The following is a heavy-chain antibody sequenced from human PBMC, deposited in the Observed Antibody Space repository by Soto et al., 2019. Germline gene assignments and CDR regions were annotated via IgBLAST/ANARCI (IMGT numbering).Heavy chain of an antibody. CDR2: IIPIFGTA. J-gene: IGHJ6*02. V-gene: IGHV1-69*06. CDR1: GGTFSSYS. Sequence: PSVKVSCKASGGTFSSYSISWVRQAPGQGLEWMGGIIPIFGTANYAQKFQGRVTITADKSTSTAYMELSSLRSEDTAVYYCARVVLRYFDWSRPSNYYYGMDVWGQGTTVTV. D-gene: IGHD3-9*01. CDR3: ARVVLRYFDWSRPSNYYYGMDV.